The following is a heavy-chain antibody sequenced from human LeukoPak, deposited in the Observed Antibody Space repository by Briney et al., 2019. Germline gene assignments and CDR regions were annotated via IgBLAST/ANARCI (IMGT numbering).Heavy chain of an antibody. J-gene: IGHJ5*02. CDR2: IYYCGSN. CDR1: GGFISSYY. Sequence: SDTLSLIRAVSGGFISSYYWIWMRQPPGKALEWIGNIYYCGSNNYHPSLKSRVNISVDTSKDQFSLKLSSVTAGDTAWCYVARSSRGYNWHHWGQGTLVTVSS. D-gene: IGHD5-12*01. V-gene: IGHV4-59*08. CDR3: ARSSRGYNWHH.